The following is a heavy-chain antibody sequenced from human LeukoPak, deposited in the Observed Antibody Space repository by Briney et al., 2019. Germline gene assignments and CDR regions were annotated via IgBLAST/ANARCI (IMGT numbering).Heavy chain of an antibody. CDR1: GGSISSGGYS. CDR2: IYHSGST. CDR3: AGTMVRGVIIV. J-gene: IGHJ4*02. D-gene: IGHD3-10*01. V-gene: IGHV4-30-2*01. Sequence: SETLSLTCAVSGGSISSGGYSWGWIRQPPGKGLEWIGYIYHSGSTYYNPSPKSRVTISVDRSKNQFSLKLSSVTAADTAVYYCAGTMVRGVIIVWGQGTLVTVSS.